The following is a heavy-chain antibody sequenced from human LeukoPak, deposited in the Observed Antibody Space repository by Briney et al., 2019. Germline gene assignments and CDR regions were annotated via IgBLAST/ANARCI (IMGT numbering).Heavy chain of an antibody. CDR2: INHSGST. CDR1: GGSFSGYY. CDR3: ATYYYDSSGYQGFDY. D-gene: IGHD3-22*01. Sequence: SSETLSLTCAAYGGSFSGYYWSWIRQPPGKGLEWIGEINHSGSTNYNPSLKSRVTISVDTSKNQFSLKLSSVTAADTAVYYCATYYYDSSGYQGFDYWGQGTLVTVSS. J-gene: IGHJ4*02. V-gene: IGHV4-34*01.